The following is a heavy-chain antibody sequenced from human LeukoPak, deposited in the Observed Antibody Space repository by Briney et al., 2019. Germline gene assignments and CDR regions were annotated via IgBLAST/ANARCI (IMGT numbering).Heavy chain of an antibody. Sequence: GASVKVSCKASGYTFTGYYMHWVRQAPGQGLEWMGWINPNSGGTNYAQKFQGRVTMTRDTSISTAYMELSRLRSDDTAVYYCARRWLSRGITMVRGAPYNWFDPWGQGTLVTVSS. J-gene: IGHJ5*02. CDR1: GYTFTGYY. D-gene: IGHD3-10*01. CDR3: ARRWLSRGITMVRGAPYNWFDP. CDR2: INPNSGGT. V-gene: IGHV1-2*02.